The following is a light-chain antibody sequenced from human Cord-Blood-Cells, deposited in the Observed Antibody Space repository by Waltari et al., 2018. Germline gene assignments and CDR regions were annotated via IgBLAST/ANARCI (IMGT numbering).Light chain of an antibody. CDR3: AAWDDSLNGWV. CDR2: SNN. CDR1: SSSIGSNT. Sequence: QPVLTQPPSASGTPGQRVTSPCSGSSSSIGSNTVHWYQQLPGTAPKLLIYSNNQRPSGVPDRFPGSKSGTSASLAISGLQSEDEADYYCAAWDDSLNGWVFGGGTKLTVL. V-gene: IGLV1-44*01. J-gene: IGLJ3*02.